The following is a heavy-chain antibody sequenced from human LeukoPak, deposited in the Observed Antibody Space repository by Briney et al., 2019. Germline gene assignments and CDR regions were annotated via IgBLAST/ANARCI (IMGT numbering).Heavy chain of an antibody. CDR1: GGSISSYY. D-gene: IGHD2/OR15-2a*01. CDR3: ARDGNPTDWFDP. CDR2: IYSSGST. Sequence: SETLSLTCTISGGSISSYYWSWIRQPAGKGLEWIGRIYSSGSTNYNPSLKSRVTMSVDTSQNQFSLKVSSVTAADTAVYYCARDGNPTDWFDPWGQGTLVTVSS. J-gene: IGHJ5*02. V-gene: IGHV4-4*07.